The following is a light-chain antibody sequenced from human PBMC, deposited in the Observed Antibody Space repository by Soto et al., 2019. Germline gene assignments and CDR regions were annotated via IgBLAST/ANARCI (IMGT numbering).Light chain of an antibody. CDR3: QQYGSSPFT. CDR2: GAS. V-gene: IGKV3-20*01. Sequence: EIVLTQSPGTLSLSPGERATLSCRASQSVSSSYLAWYQQKLGQAPRLLIYGASSRATGIPDRFSGSGSGTDFTLTISRLEPEEFAVYYCQQYGSSPFTFGPGTKVDIK. J-gene: IGKJ3*01. CDR1: QSVSSSY.